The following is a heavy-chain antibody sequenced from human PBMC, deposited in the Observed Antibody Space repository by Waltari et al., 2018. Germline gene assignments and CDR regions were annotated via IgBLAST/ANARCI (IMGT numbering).Heavy chain of an antibody. CDR3: AKAGITLVRDYFDY. CDR2: ISYDESNK. D-gene: IGHD3-10*01. V-gene: IGHV3-30*18. CDR1: GFSFSNVA. Sequence: QVHLVESGGGVVQPGGSLRLSCEVSGFSFSNVAMPWVRQVPGKGLEWVALISYDESNKFYAESVGGRFTSSRDNSKNTVYLQMNDLRAEDTAVFYCAKAGITLVRDYFDYWGLGTLVTVSS. J-gene: IGHJ4*02.